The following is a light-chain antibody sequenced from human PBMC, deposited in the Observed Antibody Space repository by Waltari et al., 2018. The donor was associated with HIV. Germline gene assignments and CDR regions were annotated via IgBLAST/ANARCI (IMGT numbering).Light chain of an antibody. V-gene: IGKV1-39*01. CDR2: SAS. CDR3: QQSYGSPLN. J-gene: IGKJ3*01. CDR1: QAISTY. Sequence: DIQMTQSPSSLSASLGDCVVITCRASQAISTYLNWCQQQPGKAPVLLVYSASTLQPGAPSRFRGAGSGRDFSLSISGLQTEDFATYFCQQSYGSPLNFGPGT.